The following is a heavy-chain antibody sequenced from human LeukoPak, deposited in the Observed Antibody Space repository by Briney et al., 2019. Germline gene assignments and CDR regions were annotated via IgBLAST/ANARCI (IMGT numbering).Heavy chain of an antibody. CDR3: ARVDIVATSFDY. J-gene: IGHJ4*02. D-gene: IGHD5-12*01. CDR2: IYHSGST. CDR1: GGSISSGGYY. Sequence: PSQTLSLTCTVSGGSISSGGYYWSWIRQPPGKGLEWIGYIYHSGSTYYNPSLESRVTISVDRSKNQFSLKLSSVTAADTAVYYCARVDIVATSFDYWGQGTLVTVSS. V-gene: IGHV4-30-2*01.